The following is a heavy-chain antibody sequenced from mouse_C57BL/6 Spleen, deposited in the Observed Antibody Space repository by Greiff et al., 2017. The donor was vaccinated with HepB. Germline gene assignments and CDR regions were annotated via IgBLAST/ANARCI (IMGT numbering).Heavy chain of an antibody. J-gene: IGHJ3*01. CDR3: ARSVGYGTAWFAY. CDR2: IYPGDGDT. CDR1: GYAFSSYW. V-gene: IGHV1-80*01. D-gene: IGHD2-10*02. Sequence: VQLQQSGAELVKPGASVKISCKASGYAFSSYWINWVKQRPGKGLEWIGQIYPGDGDTNYNGKFKGKATLTADKSSSTAYMQLSSLTSEDSAVYFCARSVGYGTAWFAYWGQGTLVTVSA.